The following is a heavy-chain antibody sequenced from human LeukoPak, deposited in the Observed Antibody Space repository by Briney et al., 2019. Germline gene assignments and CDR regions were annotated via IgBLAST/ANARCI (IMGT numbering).Heavy chain of an antibody. D-gene: IGHD3-16*02. CDR3: ARRYYDYVWGSYRYLFDY. V-gene: IGHV4-34*01. J-gene: IGHJ4*02. CDR2: INHSGST. CDR1: GGSFSGYY. Sequence: SETLSLTCAVYGGSFSGYYWSWIRQPPGKGLEWIGEINHSGSTNYNPSLKSRVTISVDTSKNQFSLKLSSVTAADTAVYYCARRYYDYVWGSYRYLFDYWGQGTLVTVSS.